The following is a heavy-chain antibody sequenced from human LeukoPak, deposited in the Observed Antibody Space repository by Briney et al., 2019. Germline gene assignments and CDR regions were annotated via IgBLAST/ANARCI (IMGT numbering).Heavy chain of an antibody. CDR2: IKSKTDGGTT. CDR3: TTGFSSGRFDY. J-gene: IGHJ4*02. V-gene: IGHV3-15*01. D-gene: IGHD6-25*01. Sequence: GGSLRLSCAASGFTFSNAWMSWVRQAPGKGLEWVGRIKSKTDGGTTDYAAPVKGRFTISRDDSKNTLYLQMNSLKTEDTVVYYCTTGFSSGRFDYWGQGTLVTVSS. CDR1: GFTFSNAW.